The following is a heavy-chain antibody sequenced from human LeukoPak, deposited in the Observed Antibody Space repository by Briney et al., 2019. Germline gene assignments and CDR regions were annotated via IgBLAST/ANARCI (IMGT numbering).Heavy chain of an antibody. D-gene: IGHD3-22*01. J-gene: IGHJ4*02. Sequence: ASVKVSCKASGYTFTSYGISWVRQAPGQGLEWMGWISAYNGNTNYAQKLQGRVTMTTDTSTSTAYMELRSLRSDDTAVYYCARALDYYDSSGYVDYWGQGTLVTVCS. CDR2: ISAYNGNT. CDR3: ARALDYYDSSGYVDY. V-gene: IGHV1-18*01. CDR1: GYTFTSYG.